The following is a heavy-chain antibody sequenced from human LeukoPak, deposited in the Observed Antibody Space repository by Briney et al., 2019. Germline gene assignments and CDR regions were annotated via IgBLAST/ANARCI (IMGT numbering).Heavy chain of an antibody. CDR1: GFTFSNYE. Sequence: GGSLRLSCAASGFTFSNYEMNWIRQAPGKGLEWVSFISSSGILIYYADSVKGRFTISRDNGKNSLFLQMDSLRVEDTAVYYCAKVSGSGWHFDHWGQGTLVTVSS. D-gene: IGHD6-19*01. CDR3: AKVSGSGWHFDH. V-gene: IGHV3-48*03. J-gene: IGHJ4*02. CDR2: ISSSGILI.